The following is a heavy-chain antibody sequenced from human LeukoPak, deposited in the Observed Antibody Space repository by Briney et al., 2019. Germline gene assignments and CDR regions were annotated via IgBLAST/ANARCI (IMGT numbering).Heavy chain of an antibody. D-gene: IGHD6-19*01. V-gene: IGHV4-4*07. CDR3: ARTSPYSSGWYAFDY. J-gene: IGHJ4*02. CDR2: IYTSGST. Sequence: SETLSLTSTVSGGSISSYYWSWIRQPAGKGLEWIGRIYTSGSTNYNPSLKSRVTMSVDTSKNQFSLKLSSVTAADTAVYYCARTSPYSSGWYAFDYWGQGTLVTVSS. CDR1: GGSISSYY.